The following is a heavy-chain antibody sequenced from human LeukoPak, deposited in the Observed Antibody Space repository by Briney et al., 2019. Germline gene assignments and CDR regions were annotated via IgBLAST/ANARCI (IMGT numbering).Heavy chain of an antibody. J-gene: IGHJ5*02. Sequence: GGSLRLSCAVSGFTFSKAWMSWVRQAPGKGLEWVANIKEDGSEKDYVDSVKGRFTISRDNAENSLFLQMNSLRAEDTAVYYCARVGLGVGSGRKASGLDPWGQGTLVTVSS. D-gene: IGHD3-10*01. CDR3: ARVGLGVGSGRKASGLDP. CDR2: IKEDGSEK. V-gene: IGHV3-7*01. CDR1: GFTFSKAW.